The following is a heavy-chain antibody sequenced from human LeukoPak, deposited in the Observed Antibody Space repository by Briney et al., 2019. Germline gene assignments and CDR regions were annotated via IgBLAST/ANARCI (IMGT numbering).Heavy chain of an antibody. CDR3: ASVYYDFWSGYSGPDY. CDR2: INHSGST. Sequence: PSETLSLTCAVYGGSFSGYYWSWIRQPPGKGLEWIGEINHSGSTNYNPSLKSRVTISVDTSKNQLSLKLSSVTAADTAVYYCASVYYDFWSGYSGPDYWGQGTLVTVSS. V-gene: IGHV4-34*01. D-gene: IGHD3-3*01. J-gene: IGHJ4*02. CDR1: GGSFSGYY.